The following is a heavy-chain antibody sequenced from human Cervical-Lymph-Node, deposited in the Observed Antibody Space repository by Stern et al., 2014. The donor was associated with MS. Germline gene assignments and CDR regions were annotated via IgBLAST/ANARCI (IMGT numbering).Heavy chain of an antibody. Sequence: QLQLQESGSGLVKPSQTLSLTCAVSGGSISSGGYSWSWIRQPPGKGLEWIGYIYHSGRHYYNPSLKSRVTISVDRYNDQLAPILSSVTAADTAVYYCARSSVTTPNAFDIWGQGTMVTVSS. CDR1: GGSISSGGYS. CDR3: ARSSVTTPNAFDI. J-gene: IGHJ3*02. D-gene: IGHD4-17*01. CDR2: IYHSGRH. V-gene: IGHV4-30-2*01.